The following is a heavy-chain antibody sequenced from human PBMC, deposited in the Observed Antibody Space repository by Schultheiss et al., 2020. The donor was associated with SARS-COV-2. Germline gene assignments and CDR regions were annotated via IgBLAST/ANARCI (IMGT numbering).Heavy chain of an antibody. V-gene: IGHV3-23*01. J-gene: IGHJ4*02. CDR1: GFTFSSYA. D-gene: IGHD1-26*01. CDR2: ISGSGGST. Sequence: GGSLRLSCAASGFTFSSYAMSWVRQAPGKGLEWVSAISGSGGSTYNADCVKGRFTISRDNSKNTLYLQMNSLRAEDTAVYYCVKDRRQVIVDLFDYWGQGTLVTVSS. CDR3: VKDRRQVIVDLFDY.